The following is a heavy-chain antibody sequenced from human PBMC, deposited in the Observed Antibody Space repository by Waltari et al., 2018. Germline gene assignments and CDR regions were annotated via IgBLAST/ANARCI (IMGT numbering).Heavy chain of an antibody. CDR1: GASVSSRIPY. D-gene: IGHD4-17*01. J-gene: IGHJ4*02. Sequence: QLQLQESGPGLVKPPETLSPTCTVSGASVSSRIPYWGWLRRSPGKGLEWIGSITHSGSSYYNPSLRSRVTLLVDTSKNQFSLRVNSVTAADMALYYCARHMTTVTTSSFDYWGQGALVTVSS. V-gene: IGHV4-39*07. CDR3: ARHMTTVTTSSFDY. CDR2: ITHSGSS.